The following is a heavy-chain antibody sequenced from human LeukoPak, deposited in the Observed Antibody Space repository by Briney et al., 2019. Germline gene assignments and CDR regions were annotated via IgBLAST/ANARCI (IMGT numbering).Heavy chain of an antibody. CDR3: ARVGHCSGGSCYSGPFDY. Sequence: SVKVSCKASGGTFSSYAISWVRQAPGQGLEWMGGIIPIFGTANYAQKFQGRVTITADESTSTACMELSSLRSEDTAVYYCARVGHCSGGSCYSGPFDYWGQGTLVTVSS. V-gene: IGHV1-69*13. D-gene: IGHD2-15*01. CDR1: GGTFSSYA. CDR2: IIPIFGTA. J-gene: IGHJ4*02.